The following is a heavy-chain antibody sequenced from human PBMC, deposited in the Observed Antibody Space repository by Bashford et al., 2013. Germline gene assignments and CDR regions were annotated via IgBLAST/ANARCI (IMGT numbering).Heavy chain of an antibody. CDR1: GFSFSAYS. CDR2: ISSGGSYI. CDR3: ARDLGPTLDGFDY. V-gene: IGHV3-21*01. Sequence: GSLRLSCEASGFSFSAYSVTWVRQAPGKGLEWVSSISSGGSYIYYADSVKGRFTISRDNAKNSLYLQMNSLRAEDTAIYYCARDLGPTLDGFDYWGQGTLVTVSS. D-gene: IGHD1-26*01. J-gene: IGHJ4*02.